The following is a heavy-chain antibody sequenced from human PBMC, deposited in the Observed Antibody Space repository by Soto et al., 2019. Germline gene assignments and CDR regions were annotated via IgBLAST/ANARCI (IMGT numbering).Heavy chain of an antibody. CDR1: GFTFADYA. J-gene: IGHJ4*02. D-gene: IGHD6-13*01. Sequence: PGGSLRLSCAASGFTFADYAMHWVRQAPGKGLEWVSGISWNSGSIGYADSVKGRFTISRDNAKNSLYLQMNSLRAEDTALYYCAKDKQPAAPSYFDYWGQGTLVTVSS. CDR2: ISWNSGSI. V-gene: IGHV3-9*01. CDR3: AKDKQPAAPSYFDY.